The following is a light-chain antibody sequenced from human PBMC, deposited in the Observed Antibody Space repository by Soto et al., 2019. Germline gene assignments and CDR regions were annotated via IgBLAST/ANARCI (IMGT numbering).Light chain of an antibody. Sequence: DIHMTQSPSSVSASVGDRVTITCRASQGITSWLVWYQQKPGKAPKLLIYAASSLQSGVPSRFSGSRSGPDFTLTISSLQPEDFATYYCQQSYSSPPTFGQGTKVDIK. J-gene: IGKJ1*01. V-gene: IGKV1-12*01. CDR1: QGITSW. CDR2: AAS. CDR3: QQSYSSPPT.